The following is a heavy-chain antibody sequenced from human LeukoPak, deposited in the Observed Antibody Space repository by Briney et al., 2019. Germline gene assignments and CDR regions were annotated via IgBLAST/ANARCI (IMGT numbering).Heavy chain of an antibody. CDR2: ISAYNGNT. V-gene: IGHV1-18*01. J-gene: IGHJ3*02. CDR1: GYTFTSYG. CDR3: ARGRVVVAAAANDAFDI. D-gene: IGHD2-15*01. Sequence: GASVKVSCKASGYTFTSYGISWVRQAPGQGLEWMGWISAYNGNTNYAQKLRGRVTMTTDTSTSTAYMELRSLRSDDTAVYYCARGRVVVAAAANDAFDIWGQGTMVTVSS.